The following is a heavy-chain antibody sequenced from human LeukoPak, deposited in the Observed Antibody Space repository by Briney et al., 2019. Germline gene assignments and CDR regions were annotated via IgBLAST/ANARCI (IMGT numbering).Heavy chain of an antibody. CDR3: ARGETALEYGSSGFLPL. J-gene: IGHJ4*02. V-gene: IGHV4-59*01. D-gene: IGHD2/OR15-2a*01. CDR1: GGSLRTYN. CDR2: IYNTGGT. Sequence: PSETLSLTCADSGGSLRTYNSLCIRQPPGKGLEWIGYIYNTGGTNYNPSLKSRVTISVDTSKNQFSLKLSSVTAADTAVYYCARGETALEYGSSGFLPLGAQGTLVTVSS.